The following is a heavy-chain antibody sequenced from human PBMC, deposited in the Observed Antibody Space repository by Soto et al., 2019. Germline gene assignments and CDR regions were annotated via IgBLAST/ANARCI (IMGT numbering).Heavy chain of an antibody. V-gene: IGHV1-69*13. J-gene: IGHJ4*02. Sequence: ASVKVSCKASGGTFSSYAISWVRQAPGQGLEWMGGIIPIFGTANYAQKFQGRVTITADESTSTAYMELSSLRSEDTAVYYCARVGGQWLVVSYFDYWGRGTLVTVSS. CDR2: IIPIFGTA. CDR1: GGTFSSYA. D-gene: IGHD6-19*01. CDR3: ARVGGQWLVVSYFDY.